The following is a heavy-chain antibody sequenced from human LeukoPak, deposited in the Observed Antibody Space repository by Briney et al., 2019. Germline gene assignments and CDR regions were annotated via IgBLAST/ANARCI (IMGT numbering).Heavy chain of an antibody. D-gene: IGHD2-15*01. CDR3: ARESPTSGIDS. V-gene: IGHV3-53*01. Sequence: GGSLRLSCSASGFSVDSNYMSWVRQAPGKGLEWVSVIYSNGKEYYAESAKGRFTISRDISKNGLDLQMNRLRGEDTAVYYCARESPTSGIDSWGQGTLVIVSS. CDR1: GFSVDSNY. J-gene: IGHJ5*01. CDR2: IYSNGKE.